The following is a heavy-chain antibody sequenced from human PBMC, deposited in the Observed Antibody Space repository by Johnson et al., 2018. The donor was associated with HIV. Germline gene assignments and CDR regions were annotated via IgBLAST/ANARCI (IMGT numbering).Heavy chain of an antibody. CDR1: GFTFSDSY. CDR3: AKDRSMDDAFDV. D-gene: IGHD1-26*01. CDR2: IGGSGAAT. J-gene: IGHJ3*01. Sequence: QVQLVASGGCLVTPGGSLRLSSAASGFTFSDSYMNWVRQAPGKGLEWVSTIGGSGAATFYADSVRGRFTVSRDNSKDTLYLQMNSLRAEDTAVYYCAKDRSMDDAFDVWGQGTMVTVSS. V-gene: IGHV3-11*04.